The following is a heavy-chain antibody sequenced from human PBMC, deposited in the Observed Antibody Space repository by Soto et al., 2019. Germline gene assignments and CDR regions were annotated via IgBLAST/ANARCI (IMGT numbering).Heavy chain of an antibody. J-gene: IGHJ4*02. V-gene: IGHV3-21*01. Sequence: EVQLVESGGGLVKPGGSLRLSCAASGFTFSSYSMNWVRQAPGKGLEWVSSISSSSSYIYYADSVKGRFTISRDNAKNSLYLQMNCLRAEDTAVYYCARVTGYPNEFDYWGQGTLVTVSS. D-gene: IGHD3-9*01. CDR3: ARVTGYPNEFDY. CDR2: ISSSSSYI. CDR1: GFTFSSYS.